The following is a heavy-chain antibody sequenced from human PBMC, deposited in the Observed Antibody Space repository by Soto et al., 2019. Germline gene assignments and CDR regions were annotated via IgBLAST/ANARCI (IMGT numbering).Heavy chain of an antibody. D-gene: IGHD5-12*01. V-gene: IGHV4-31*03. CDR3: ASGLGYKA. J-gene: IGHJ1*01. CDR1: GDSVSSSSYY. Sequence: QVQLQESGPGLVKPSQTLSLTCTVSGDSVSSSSYYWSWIRQHPGKGLEWMGYIHHSGTTYYNPSRKSRITLSVDTSKNQFSLRLSSVTAADTAGYYCASGLGYKAGGQGTLVTVSS. CDR2: IHHSGTT.